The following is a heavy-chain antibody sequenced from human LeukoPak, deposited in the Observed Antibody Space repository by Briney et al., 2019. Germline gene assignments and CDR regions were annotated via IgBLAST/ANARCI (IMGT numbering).Heavy chain of an antibody. CDR2: IWYDGSNK. CDR3: ARGYSYGSRMSGFDY. V-gene: IGHV3-33*01. J-gene: IGHJ4*02. CDR1: GFTFSSYG. Sequence: GGSLRLSCAASGFTFSSYGMHWARQAPGKGLEWVAVIWYDGSNKYYADSVKGRFTISRDNSKNTLYLQMNSLRAEDTAVYYCARGYSYGSRMSGFDYWGQGTLVTVSS. D-gene: IGHD5-18*01.